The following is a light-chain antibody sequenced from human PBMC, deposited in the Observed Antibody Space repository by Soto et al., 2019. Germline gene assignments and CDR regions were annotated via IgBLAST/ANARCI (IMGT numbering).Light chain of an antibody. Sequence: QSVLSQPASVSGSPGQSITISCTGTNSDVGSYNLVSWYQQHPGKAPKLIIYEVNKRPSGVSSRFSGSKSGTTASLTLSGLQADDEADYYCCSFAGTSTYWVFGGGTKLTVL. CDR1: NSDVGSYNL. CDR3: CSFAGTSTYWV. CDR2: EVN. J-gene: IGLJ3*02. V-gene: IGLV2-23*02.